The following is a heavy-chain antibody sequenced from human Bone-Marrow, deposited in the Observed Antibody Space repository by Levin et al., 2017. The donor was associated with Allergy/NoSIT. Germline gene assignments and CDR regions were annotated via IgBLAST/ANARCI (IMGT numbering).Heavy chain of an antibody. J-gene: IGHJ2*01. CDR3: AKGRSYGYNWYFDL. Sequence: PSETLSLTCAVYGASFSDYYWSWIRQSPGKGLEWIGEINHSGSTNYKASLKTRATISVDTSKNQFSLKLNSVTAADTAVYYCAKGRSYGYNWYFDLWGRGTLVTVSS. CDR1: GASFSDYY. D-gene: IGHD5-18*01. V-gene: IGHV4-34*01. CDR2: INHSGST.